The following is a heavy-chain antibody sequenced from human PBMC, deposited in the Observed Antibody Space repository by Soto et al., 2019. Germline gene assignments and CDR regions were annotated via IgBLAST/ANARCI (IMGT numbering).Heavy chain of an antibody. CDR1: GFTFSDYA. J-gene: IGHJ4*02. V-gene: IGHV3-30*03. D-gene: IGHD6-19*01. CDR3: ATGGRQWLVTSDFNY. CDR2: VSHDGRNT. Sequence: VQLVESGGGVVQPGRSLRLSCAASGFTFSDYAMHWVRHAPGKGLEWVAVVSHDGRNTHYADSVKGRFTISRDSSKNTVSLEMTSLRAEDTAGYYCATGGRQWLVTSDFNYWGQGALVTVSS.